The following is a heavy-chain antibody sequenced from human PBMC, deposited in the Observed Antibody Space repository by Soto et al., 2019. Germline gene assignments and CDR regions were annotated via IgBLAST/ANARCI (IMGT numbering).Heavy chain of an antibody. Sequence: EVQLVESGGGLVQPGGSLRLSCAASGFTFSSYSMNWVRQAPGKGLVWVSYISSSSSTIYYAYSVKGRFTISRDNAKNSLYLQRNSLRDEDTAVYYCARDAAYCGGDGYAEGGDYWGQGTLVTVSS. J-gene: IGHJ4*02. V-gene: IGHV3-48*02. CDR2: ISSSSSTI. CDR3: ARDAAYCGGDGYAEGGDY. CDR1: GFTFSSYS. D-gene: IGHD2-21*02.